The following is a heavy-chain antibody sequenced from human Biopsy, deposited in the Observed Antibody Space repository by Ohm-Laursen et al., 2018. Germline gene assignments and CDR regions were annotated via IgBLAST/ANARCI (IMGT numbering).Heavy chain of an antibody. J-gene: IGHJ5*02. CDR1: GGSISNNNYY. V-gene: IGHV4-39*01. CDR2: IFYRGST. Sequence: GTLSLTCTVSGGSISNNNYYWGWIRQPPGKGLEWIGSIFYRGSTHYKPSLKSRVKISVDTSKNQFSLKLNSLTAADTAVYYCARDYDTSGYYYVSWGQGTLVTVSS. CDR3: ARDYDTSGYYYVS. D-gene: IGHD3-22*01.